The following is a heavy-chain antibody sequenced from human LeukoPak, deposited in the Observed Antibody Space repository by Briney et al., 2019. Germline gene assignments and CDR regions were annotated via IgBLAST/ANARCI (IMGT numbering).Heavy chain of an antibody. CDR2: IYYSGRT. CDR3: ARGSRGGYCSSTSCASIDY. J-gene: IGHJ4*02. D-gene: IGHD2-2*01. CDR1: GGSTSDYY. V-gene: IGHV4-59*12. Sequence: SETLSLTCTVSGGSTSDYYWNWMRQPPGKGLEWIGYIYYSGRTNYNPSLKSRVSISVDTSKNQFSLKLSSVTAADTAVYYCARGSRGGYCSSTSCASIDYWGQGTLVTVSS.